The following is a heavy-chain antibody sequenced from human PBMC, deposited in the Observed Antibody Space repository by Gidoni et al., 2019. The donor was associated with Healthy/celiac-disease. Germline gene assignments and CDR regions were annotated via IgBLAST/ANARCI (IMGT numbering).Heavy chain of an antibody. D-gene: IGHD2-15*01. V-gene: IGHV4-34*01. CDR2: INHSGST. J-gene: IGHJ4*02. Sequence: QVQLQQWGAGLLKPSETLSLTCAVYGGSFSGYYWRWIRQPPGKGLEWIGEINHSGSTNYNPSLKSRVTISVDTSKNQFSLKLSSVTAADTAVYYCARLLLGHAPYCSGGSCYSRDYWGQGTLVTVSS. CDR3: ARLLLGHAPYCSGGSCYSRDY. CDR1: GGSFSGYY.